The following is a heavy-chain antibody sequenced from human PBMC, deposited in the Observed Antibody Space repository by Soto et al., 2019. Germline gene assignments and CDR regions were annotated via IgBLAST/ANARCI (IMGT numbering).Heavy chain of an antibody. CDR2: TYYRSKWYN. J-gene: IGHJ3*02. Sequence: PSQTLSLTCAISGDSVSSNSAAWNWIRQSPSRGLEWLGRTYYRSKWYNDYAVSVKSRITINPDTSKNQFSLQLNSVTPEDTAVYYCTRDRGPVGATYDAFDIWGQGTMVTVSS. D-gene: IGHD1-26*01. CDR1: GDSVSSNSAA. V-gene: IGHV6-1*01. CDR3: TRDRGPVGATYDAFDI.